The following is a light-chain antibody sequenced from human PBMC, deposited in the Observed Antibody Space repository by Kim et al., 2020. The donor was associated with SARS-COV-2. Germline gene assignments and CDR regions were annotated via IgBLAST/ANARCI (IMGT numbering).Light chain of an antibody. CDR1: SGDVRSYNL. CDR3: CSYAGSSALYV. CDR2: EVS. J-gene: IGLJ1*01. V-gene: IGLV2-23*02. Sequence: ITISCTGASGDVRSYNLVSWYQQHPGKAPKLMIYEVSKRPSGVSNRFSGSKSGNTASLTISGVEAEDEADYYCCSYAGSSALYVFGTGTKVTVL.